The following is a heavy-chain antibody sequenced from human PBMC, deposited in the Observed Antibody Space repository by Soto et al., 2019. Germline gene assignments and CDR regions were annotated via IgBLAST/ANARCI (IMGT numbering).Heavy chain of an antibody. D-gene: IGHD2-15*01. CDR3: AREVVVSPYYYAMDV. CDR2: IWYDGSNT. J-gene: IGHJ6*02. Sequence: QVQLVESGGGVVQPGRSLRLSCAGSGFAFSSYGIHWVRQAPGRGLEWVAIIWYDGSNTYYVDSVKGRFTISRDNSKNTVYLQMDNLRAEDTAVYYCAREVVVSPYYYAMDVWGQGTTVTVSS. CDR1: GFAFSSYG. V-gene: IGHV3-33*01.